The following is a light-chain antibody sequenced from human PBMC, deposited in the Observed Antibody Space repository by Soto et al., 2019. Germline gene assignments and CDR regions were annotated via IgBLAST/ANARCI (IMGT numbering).Light chain of an antibody. CDR1: SSNIGAGYD. CDR2: GNN. J-gene: IGLJ2*01. Sequence: QSALTQPPSVSGAPGQRVTISCTGGSSNIGAGYDVHWYQQLPGTAPKLLIFGNNNRPSGVPDRFSGSKSGTSASLAITGLQAEDEADYYCQSYDSSLSVVFGGGTKLTVL. V-gene: IGLV1-40*01. CDR3: QSYDSSLSVV.